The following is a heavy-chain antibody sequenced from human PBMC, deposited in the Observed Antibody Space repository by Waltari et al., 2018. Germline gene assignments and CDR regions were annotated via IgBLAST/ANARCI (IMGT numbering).Heavy chain of an antibody. Sequence: GLHWVSGISGRGGSTYYADSVKGRFTISRDNSKNTLYLQMDSLRAEDTAVYYCAKMGSGWGSSWYFDLWGRGTLVTVSS. J-gene: IGHJ2*01. V-gene: IGHV3-23*01. CDR3: AKMGSGWGSSWYFDL. CDR2: ISGRGGST. D-gene: IGHD6-13*01.